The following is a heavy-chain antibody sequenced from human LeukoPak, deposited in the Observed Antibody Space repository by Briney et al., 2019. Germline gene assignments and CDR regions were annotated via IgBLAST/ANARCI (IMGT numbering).Heavy chain of an antibody. D-gene: IGHD3-10*01. CDR2: IYPGDSDT. CDR3: AASTYGSGSYMAFDS. J-gene: IGHJ4*02. Sequence: GESLKISCQVSGYSFTNYWIGWVRQMSGKGLDWMGIIYPGDSDTRYSPTFRGQVTISADKSINTLYLQWSSLKASDSAIYYCAASTYGSGSYMAFDSWGQGNLLTVSS. V-gene: IGHV5-51*01. CDR1: GYSFTNYW.